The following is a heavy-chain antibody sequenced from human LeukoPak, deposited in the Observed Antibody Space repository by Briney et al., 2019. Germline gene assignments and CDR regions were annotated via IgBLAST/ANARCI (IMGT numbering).Heavy chain of an antibody. CDR1: GFTFSSYW. CDR2: ISGSGGST. V-gene: IGHV3-23*01. J-gene: IGHJ4*02. CDR3: AKALREYYFDY. D-gene: IGHD3-10*01. Sequence: GGSLRLSCAASGFTFSSYWMSWVRQAPGKGLEWVSGISGSGGSTYYADSVKGRFTISRDNSKNTLYLQMNSLRAEDTAVYYCAKALREYYFDYWSQGTLVTVSS.